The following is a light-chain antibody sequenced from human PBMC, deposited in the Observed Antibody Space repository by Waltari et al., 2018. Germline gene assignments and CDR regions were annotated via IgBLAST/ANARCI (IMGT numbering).Light chain of an antibody. J-gene: IGLJ2*01. Sequence: QSALTQPASVSGSPGQSITISCTGSSTDLWCSTLVSWYQHHPDKAPKLIIYEAPERPSGISHRFFGSKSGNTASLTISTLQAEDEADYYCFSYADGRSLVFGGGTKLTVL. CDR2: EAP. CDR1: STDLWCSTL. V-gene: IGLV2-23*01. CDR3: FSYADGRSLV.